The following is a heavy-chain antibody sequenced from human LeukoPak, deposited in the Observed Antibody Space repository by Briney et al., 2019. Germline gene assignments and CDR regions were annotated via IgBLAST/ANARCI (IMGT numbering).Heavy chain of an antibody. Sequence: QSGGSLRLSCAASGFTFSSYGMHWVRQAPGEGLEWVAVISYDGSNKYYADSVKGRFTISRDNSKNTLYLQMNSLRAEDTAVYYCAETSRGYSYGLKYFDYWGQGTLVTVSS. D-gene: IGHD5-18*01. CDR3: AETSRGYSYGLKYFDY. V-gene: IGHV3-30*03. J-gene: IGHJ4*02. CDR1: GFTFSSYG. CDR2: ISYDGSNK.